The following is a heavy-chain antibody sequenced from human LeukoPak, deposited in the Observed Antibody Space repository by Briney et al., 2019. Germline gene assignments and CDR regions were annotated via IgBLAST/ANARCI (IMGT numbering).Heavy chain of an antibody. Sequence: SETLSLTCAVYGGSFSGYYWSWIRQPPGKGLEWIGEIKHSGSTNYNPSLKSRVTISGDTSKNQVSLKLSSVTAADTAVYYCARGNYYDSSGYYYVIGIDYWGQGTLVTVSS. V-gene: IGHV4-34*01. CDR2: IKHSGST. J-gene: IGHJ4*02. D-gene: IGHD3-22*01. CDR1: GGSFSGYY. CDR3: ARGNYYDSSGYYYVIGIDY.